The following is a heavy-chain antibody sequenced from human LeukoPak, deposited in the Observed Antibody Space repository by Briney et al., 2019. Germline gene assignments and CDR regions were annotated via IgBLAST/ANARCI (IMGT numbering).Heavy chain of an antibody. Sequence: GGSLRLTCSASGFTFRSFAMQWVRQAPGKGMEYVSVVDSNGGSTYYADSVEGRVTISRDNSKNTLYLQMSSLKTEDTAVYYCARGSSYYHDSTGYYIEYWGQGTLVTVSS. CDR2: VDSNGGST. CDR1: GFTFRSFA. CDR3: ARGSSYYHDSTGYYIEY. J-gene: IGHJ4*02. D-gene: IGHD3-22*01. V-gene: IGHV3-64D*06.